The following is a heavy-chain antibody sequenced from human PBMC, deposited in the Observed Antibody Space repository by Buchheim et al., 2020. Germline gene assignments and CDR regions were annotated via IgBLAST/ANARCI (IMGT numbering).Heavy chain of an antibody. CDR3: AKVHVTMVRGGVDV. Sequence: QVQLVESGGGVVQPGRSLRLSCAASGFTFSSYGMHWVRQAPGKGLEWVAFIRYDGSNKYYADSVKGRFTISRENSKNTLYLQMNSLRAEDTAVYYCAKVHVTMVRGGVDVWGQGTT. CDR2: IRYDGSNK. D-gene: IGHD3-10*01. J-gene: IGHJ6*02. CDR1: GFTFSSYG. V-gene: IGHV3-30*02.